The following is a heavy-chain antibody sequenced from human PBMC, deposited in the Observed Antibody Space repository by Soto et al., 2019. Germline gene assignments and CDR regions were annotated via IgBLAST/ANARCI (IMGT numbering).Heavy chain of an antibody. V-gene: IGHV3-23*01. CDR2: ISGSGGSK. CDR3: AKGGYCSGGSCWVDY. Sequence: EVQLLESGGGLVQPGGSLRLSCAASGFTFSSYAMSWVRQAPGKGLEWVSAISGSGGSKYYADSVKGRFTISSDNPKKTLYLQMSCLGAEDTAVYYCAKGGYCSGGSCWVDYWGQGTLVTVSS. CDR1: GFTFSSYA. D-gene: IGHD2-15*01. J-gene: IGHJ4*02.